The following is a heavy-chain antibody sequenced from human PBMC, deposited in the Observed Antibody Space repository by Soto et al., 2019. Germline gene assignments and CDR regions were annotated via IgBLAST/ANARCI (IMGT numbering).Heavy chain of an antibody. J-gene: IGHJ5*02. Sequence: SETLSLTCPVSGGSSSSGDYYWSWIRQPPGKGLEWIGYIYYSGSTYYNPSLKSRVTISVDTSKNQFSLKLSSVTAADTAVYYCARDIGRYYDFWSGSKNNWFDPWGQGTLVTVSS. CDR2: IYYSGST. CDR1: GGSSSSGDYY. CDR3: ARDIGRYYDFWSGSKNNWFDP. V-gene: IGHV4-30-4*01. D-gene: IGHD3-3*01.